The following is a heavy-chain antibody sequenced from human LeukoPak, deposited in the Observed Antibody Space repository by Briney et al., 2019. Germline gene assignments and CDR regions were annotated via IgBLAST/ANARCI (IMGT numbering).Heavy chain of an antibody. CDR1: GFTFSSYA. V-gene: IGHV3-23*01. Sequence: GGSQRLSCAASGFTFSSYAMSWVRQAPGKGLEWVSAISGSGGSTYYADSVKGRFTISRDNSKNTLYLQMNSLRAEDTAVYYCAKDSVVVPAAPGYFDYWGQGTLVTVSS. J-gene: IGHJ4*02. D-gene: IGHD2-2*01. CDR2: ISGSGGST. CDR3: AKDSVVVPAAPGYFDY.